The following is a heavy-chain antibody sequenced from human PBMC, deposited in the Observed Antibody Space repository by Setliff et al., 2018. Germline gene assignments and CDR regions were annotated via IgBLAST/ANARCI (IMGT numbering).Heavy chain of an antibody. J-gene: IGHJ6*03. CDR3: ARAVGSSSGWYNYYYYMDV. V-gene: IGHV1-18*01. CDR1: GYTFTSYG. CDR2: ISTYNGDT. D-gene: IGHD6-19*01. Sequence: ASVKVSCKASGYTFTSYGISWVRQAPGQGLEWMGWISTYNGDTDYAQKLQDRLTMTTDTSTSTVYMELRSLRSDDTAVYYCARAVGSSSGWYNYYYYMDVWGKGTTVTVSS.